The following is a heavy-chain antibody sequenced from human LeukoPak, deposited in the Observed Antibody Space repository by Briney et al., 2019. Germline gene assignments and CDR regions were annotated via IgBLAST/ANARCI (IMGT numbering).Heavy chain of an antibody. D-gene: IGHD5-12*01. V-gene: IGHV4-34*01. CDR2: INHSGST. Sequence: SETLSLTCAVYGGSFSGYYWSWIRQPPGKGLEWIGEINHSGSTNYNTSLKSRVTISVDTSKNQFSLKLSSVTAADTAVYYCARTNIVATIFPYWGQGTLVTVSS. J-gene: IGHJ4*02. CDR1: GGSFSGYY. CDR3: ARTNIVATIFPY.